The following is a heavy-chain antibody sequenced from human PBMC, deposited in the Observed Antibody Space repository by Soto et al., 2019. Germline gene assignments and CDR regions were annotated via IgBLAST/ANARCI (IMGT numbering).Heavy chain of an antibody. CDR3: ARTEMATIATSFDY. Sequence: SETLSLTCTVSGGSISSSSYYWGWIRQPPGKGLEWIGSIYYSGSTYYNPSLKSRVTISVDTSKNQFSLKLSSVTAADTAVYYCARTEMATIATSFDYWGQGTLVTVS. CDR2: IYYSGST. D-gene: IGHD5-12*01. J-gene: IGHJ4*02. V-gene: IGHV4-39*01. CDR1: GGSISSSSYY.